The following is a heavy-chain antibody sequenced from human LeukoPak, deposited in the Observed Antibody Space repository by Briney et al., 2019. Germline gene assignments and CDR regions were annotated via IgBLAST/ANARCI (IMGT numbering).Heavy chain of an antibody. CDR2: IYYSGST. J-gene: IGHJ4*02. CDR3: ARGIVVVANFDC. D-gene: IGHD3-22*01. CDR1: GGSNSSGGYY. Sequence: SETLSLICTVSGGSNSSGGYYWSWIRQHPGKGLEWIGYIYYSGSTYYNPSLKSRVSISVDTSKNQFSLKLSSVTAADTAVYYCARGIVVVANFDCWGQGTLVTVSS. V-gene: IGHV4-31*03.